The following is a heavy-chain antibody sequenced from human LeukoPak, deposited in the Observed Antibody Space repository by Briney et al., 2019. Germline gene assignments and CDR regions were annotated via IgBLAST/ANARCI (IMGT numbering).Heavy chain of an antibody. CDR2: IIPIFGTA. Sequence: ASVKVSCKTSGGTFSNYTISWVRQAPGQGLEWMGGIIPIFGTANYAQKFQGKVTITADKYTSTDYMDLSSLRFEDTAVYYCARTYCGGDCYSSRGWFDTWGQGTLVTVSS. V-gene: IGHV1-69*06. D-gene: IGHD2-21*02. CDR3: ARTYCGGDCYSSRGWFDT. J-gene: IGHJ5*02. CDR1: GGTFSNYT.